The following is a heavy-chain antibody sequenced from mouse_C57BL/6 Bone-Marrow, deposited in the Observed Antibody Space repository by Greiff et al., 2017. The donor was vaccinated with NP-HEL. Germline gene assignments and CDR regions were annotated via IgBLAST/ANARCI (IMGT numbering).Heavy chain of an antibody. V-gene: IGHV1-42*01. CDR2: INPSTGGT. CDR1: GYSFTGYY. J-gene: IGHJ3*01. Sequence: VQLQQSGPELVKPGASVKISCKASGYSFTGYYMNWVKQSPEKSLEWIGEINPSTGGTTYNQKFKAKATLTVDKSSSTAYMQLKSLTSEYSAVYYCARRYDYAIAYWGQGTLVTVSA. CDR3: ARRYDYAIAY. D-gene: IGHD2-4*01.